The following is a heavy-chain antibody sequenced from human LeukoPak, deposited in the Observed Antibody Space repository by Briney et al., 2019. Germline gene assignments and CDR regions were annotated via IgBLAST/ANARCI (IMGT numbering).Heavy chain of an antibody. D-gene: IGHD3-10*01. Sequence: PGGSLRLSCAVSGFTFSSYSMNWVRQAPGKGLEWVSSISSSSSYIYYADSVKGRFTISRDNAKNSLYLQMNSLRAEDTAVYYCARDPHLWFGELSPPYFDYWGQGTLVTVPS. CDR3: ARDPHLWFGELSPPYFDY. J-gene: IGHJ4*02. CDR1: GFTFSSYS. CDR2: ISSSSSYI. V-gene: IGHV3-21*01.